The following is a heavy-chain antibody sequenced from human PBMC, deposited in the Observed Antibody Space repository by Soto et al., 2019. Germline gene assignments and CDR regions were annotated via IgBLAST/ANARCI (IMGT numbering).Heavy chain of an antibody. V-gene: IGHV3-30-3*01. CDR1: GFTFSSYV. CDR3: ARAPTTVTTAYYFDY. D-gene: IGHD4-17*01. Sequence: QVQLVESGGGVVQPRRSLRLSCAASGFTFSSYVMHWVRQAPGKGLEWVAVISYDGSNKYYADSVKGRFTISRDNSKNTLYLQMNSLRAEDTAVYYCARAPTTVTTAYYFDYWGQGTLVTVSS. J-gene: IGHJ4*02. CDR2: ISYDGSNK.